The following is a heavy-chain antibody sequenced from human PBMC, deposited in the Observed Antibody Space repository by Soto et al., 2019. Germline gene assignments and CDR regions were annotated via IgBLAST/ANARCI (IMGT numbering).Heavy chain of an antibody. V-gene: IGHV3-9*01. J-gene: IGHJ4*02. CDR2: ISWNSGSI. D-gene: IGHD5-18*01. CDR3: AKDMLSDTAMGGFDY. Sequence: EVQLVESGGGLVQPGRSLRLSCAASGFTFDDYAMHWVRQAPGKGLEWVSGISWNSGSIGYADSVKGRFTISRDNAKNSLYLQMTSLRAEDTALYYCAKDMLSDTAMGGFDYWGQGTLVTVSS. CDR1: GFTFDDYA.